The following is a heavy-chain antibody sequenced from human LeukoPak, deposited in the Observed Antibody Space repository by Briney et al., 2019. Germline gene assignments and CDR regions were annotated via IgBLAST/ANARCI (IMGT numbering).Heavy chain of an antibody. D-gene: IGHD6-19*01. Sequence: ASVKVSFKASGYDFTSVGITWVRRAPGQGLEWMGWISPYNGNTRYAQKFQGRVAMTTDISTTTAYMELRGLRFNDTAVYYCARAGPGSGWYFDYWGQGTLVTVSS. CDR1: GYDFTSVG. V-gene: IGHV1-18*01. CDR3: ARAGPGSGWYFDY. J-gene: IGHJ4*02. CDR2: ISPYNGNT.